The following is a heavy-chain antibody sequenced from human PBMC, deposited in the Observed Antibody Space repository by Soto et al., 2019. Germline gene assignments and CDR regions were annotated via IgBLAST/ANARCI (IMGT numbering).Heavy chain of an antibody. CDR2: ISYDGSNK. CDR1: GFTFSSYA. Sequence: GCLRVSCAASGFTFSSYAMHWVCQAPGKGLEWVAVISYDGSNKYYAASVKGRFTTSRDNSKNTLYLQMNSLRAEDTAVHYCARDDIAVAGEYYFDYWGQGTLVTVSS. D-gene: IGHD6-19*01. J-gene: IGHJ4*02. V-gene: IGHV3-30-3*01. CDR3: ARDDIAVAGEYYFDY.